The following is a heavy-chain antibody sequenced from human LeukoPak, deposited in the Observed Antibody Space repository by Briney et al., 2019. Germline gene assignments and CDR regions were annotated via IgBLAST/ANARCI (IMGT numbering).Heavy chain of an antibody. D-gene: IGHD4-17*01. CDR3: VRDSATTVTTRKGFDY. J-gene: IGHJ4*02. Sequence: ASVKVSCKASGYTFTSYGISWVPQAPGQGLEWIGWISAYNGNTNYAQKLQGRVTMTTDTSTSTAYMELRSLRSDDTAVYYRVRDSATTVTTRKGFDYWGQGTLVTVSS. CDR1: GYTFTSYG. CDR2: ISAYNGNT. V-gene: IGHV1-18*01.